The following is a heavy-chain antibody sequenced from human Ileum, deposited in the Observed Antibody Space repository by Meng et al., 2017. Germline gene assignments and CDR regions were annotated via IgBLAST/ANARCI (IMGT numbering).Heavy chain of an antibody. J-gene: IGHJ5*02. CDR3: ARPALVTTRNNWFDP. Sequence: VRLVESGGGLVKPGGSLRLSCAASGFTFSSYSMNWVRQAPGKGLEWVSSISSSSSYIYYADSVKGRFTISRDNAKNSLYLQMNSLRAEDTAVYYCARPALVTTRNNWFDPWGQGTLVTVSS. V-gene: IGHV3-21*01. CDR1: GFTFSSYS. D-gene: IGHD4-17*01. CDR2: ISSSSSYI.